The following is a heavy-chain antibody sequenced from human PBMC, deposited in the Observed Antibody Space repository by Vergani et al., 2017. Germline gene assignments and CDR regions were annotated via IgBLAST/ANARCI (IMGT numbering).Heavy chain of an antibody. CDR1: GFTFGDYA. CDR3: TRGGGVPAAIGNYGMDV. J-gene: IGHJ6*02. V-gene: IGHV3-49*05. D-gene: IGHD2-2*01. Sequence: EVQLVESGGGLVKPGRSLRLSCTASGFTFGDYAMSWFRQAPGKGLEWVGFIRSKAYGGTTEYAASVKGRFTTSRDDSKSIAYLQMNSLKTEDTAVYYCTRGGGVPAAIGNYGMDVWGQGTTVTVSS. CDR2: IRSKAYGGTT.